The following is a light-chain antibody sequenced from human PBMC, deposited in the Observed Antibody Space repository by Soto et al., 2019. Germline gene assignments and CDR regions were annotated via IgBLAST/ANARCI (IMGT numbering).Light chain of an antibody. CDR2: DAS. J-gene: IGKJ1*01. CDR1: QSVSTR. CDR3: QQYSVYWT. V-gene: IGKV1-5*02. Sequence: DIQMTQSPSSLSASVVDRVTIIFRASQSVSTRLAWYQQKPGKAPKVLIYDASSWAGGVPSRFTGSGSGTEFTLTINSLQPDDFATYYCQQYSVYWTFGQGTKVDIK.